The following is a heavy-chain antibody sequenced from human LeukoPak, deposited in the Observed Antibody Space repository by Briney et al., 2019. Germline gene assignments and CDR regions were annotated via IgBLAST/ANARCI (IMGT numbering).Heavy chain of an antibody. D-gene: IGHD5-12*01. V-gene: IGHV3-74*01. J-gene: IGHJ6*02. CDR2: INGDGSST. CDR1: GCIFSSYW. Sequence: GGSLRLSCVASGCIFSSYWMHWVRQAPGKGLVWVSRINGDGSSTNYADSVRGRFTISRDNAKNTLYLQMNSLRAEDTAVFYCARDPYSGYDRSLDVWGQGTTVTVSS. CDR3: ARDPYSGYDRSLDV.